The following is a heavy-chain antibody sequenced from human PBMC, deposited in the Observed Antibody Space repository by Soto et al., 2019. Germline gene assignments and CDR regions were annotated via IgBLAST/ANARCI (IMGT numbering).Heavy chain of an antibody. CDR2: INAGNGNT. CDR1: GYTFTSYA. Sequence: QVQLVQSGAEVKKPGASVKVSCKASGYTFTSYAMHWVRQAPGQRLEWMGWINAGNGNTKYSQKFQGRVTITRDPSASRAYMELSSLRSEDTAVYYFARVPGCPIGDLWGRGTLVTVSS. CDR3: ARVPGCPIGDL. V-gene: IGHV1-3*01. J-gene: IGHJ2*01. D-gene: IGHD6-19*01.